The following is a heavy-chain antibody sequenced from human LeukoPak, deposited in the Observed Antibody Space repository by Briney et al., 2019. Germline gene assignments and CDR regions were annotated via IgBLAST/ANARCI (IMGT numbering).Heavy chain of an antibody. J-gene: IGHJ5*02. CDR3: ARGRPYNWFDP. CDR2: IYYSGST. CDR1: GGSISSSSYY. V-gene: IGHV4-39*07. Sequence: SETLSLTCTVSGGSISSSSYYWGWIRQPPGKGLEWIESIYYSGSTYYNPSLKSRVTISVDTSKNQFSLKLSSVTAADTAVYYCARGRPYNWFDPWGQGTLVTVSS. D-gene: IGHD3-16*01.